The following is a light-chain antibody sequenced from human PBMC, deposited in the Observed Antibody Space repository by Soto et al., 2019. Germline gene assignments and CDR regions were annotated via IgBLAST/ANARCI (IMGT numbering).Light chain of an antibody. CDR1: SSDGGGYDF. Sequence: QSVLTQPASVSGAPGQAITVSCTGASSDGGGYDFVSWFQQHPGKAPKLLIYEVSNRPSGVSNRFSGSKSGNTASLTLSGLQAEDESDCFCRSHTSSSDFYIFGTGTKVTAL. V-gene: IGLV2-14*01. J-gene: IGLJ1*01. CDR3: RSHTSSSDFYI. CDR2: EVS.